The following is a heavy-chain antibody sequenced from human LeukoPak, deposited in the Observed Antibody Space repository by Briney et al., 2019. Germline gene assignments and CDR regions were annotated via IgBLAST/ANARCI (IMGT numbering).Heavy chain of an antibody. Sequence: GVPLTLFCAASGYTFCRYGVLGPPHARDGAREGVADMWYDGSNKYYADSVNGRFTITINNSKNTLYLQMNSLRDEVRAVYYCARASTYYYDSGGYSECWGQGTLVSV. CDR2: MWYDGSNK. J-gene: IGHJ4*02. CDR1: GYTFCRYG. D-gene: IGHD3-22*01. CDR3: ARASTYYYDSGGYSEC. V-gene: IGHV3-33*07.